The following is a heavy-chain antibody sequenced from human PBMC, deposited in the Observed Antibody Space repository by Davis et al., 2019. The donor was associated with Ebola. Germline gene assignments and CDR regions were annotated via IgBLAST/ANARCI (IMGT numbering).Heavy chain of an antibody. J-gene: IGHJ4*02. Sequence: PSETLSLTCAVYGGSFNDYYWAWIRQSPGQGLEWPGEINHRGKARYTTALKSPVPMSIDPSKMQFSLRMTSVTAADTAVYYCASPHQIRGKDCFDYWDQGNLVVVSS. CDR2: INHRGKA. V-gene: IGHV4-34*01. CDR3: ASPHQIRGKDCFDY. CDR1: GGSFNDYY.